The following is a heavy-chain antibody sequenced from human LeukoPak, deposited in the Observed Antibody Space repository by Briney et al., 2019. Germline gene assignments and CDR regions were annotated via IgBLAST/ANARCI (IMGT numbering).Heavy chain of an antibody. J-gene: IGHJ5*02. D-gene: IGHD3-22*01. CDR3: ANDLRNYYDSSVLS. CDR1: GFTFNNYA. V-gene: IGHV3-23*01. CDR2: IGGSVTTT. Sequence: GGSLRLSCAASGFTFNNYAMTWVRQSPGKGLEWVSTIGGSVTTTYYADSVRGRFTISRDNSKTTLYLQLNNLRAEDTALYYCANDLRNYYDSSVLSWGQGTLVTVSS.